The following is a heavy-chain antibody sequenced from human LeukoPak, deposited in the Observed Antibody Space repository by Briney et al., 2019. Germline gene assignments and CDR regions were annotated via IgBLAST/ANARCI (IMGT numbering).Heavy chain of an antibody. J-gene: IGHJ4*02. CDR1: GFSFSNYG. Sequence: GGSLRLSCAASGFSFSNYGMHWVRQAPGKGLEWVAVISYDGSNKYYADSVKGRFTISRDNSKNTLYLQMNSLRAEDTAVYYCGKEDYGDYVWWGQGTLVTVSS. CDR2: ISYDGSNK. CDR3: GKEDYGDYVW. V-gene: IGHV3-30*18. D-gene: IGHD4-17*01.